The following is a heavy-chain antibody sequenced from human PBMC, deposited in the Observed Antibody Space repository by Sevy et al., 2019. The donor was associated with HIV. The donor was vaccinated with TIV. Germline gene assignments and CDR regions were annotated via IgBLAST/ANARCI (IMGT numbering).Heavy chain of an antibody. J-gene: IGHJ1*01. CDR2: ISYGGST. D-gene: IGHD6-13*01. V-gene: IGHV4-39*01. Sequence: SEILSLTCTVSGGSITDKKYYWAWIHQPPGKGLEWIGSISYGGSTYYNPSLQSRVTLSVDTCKNQFSLNLSSVTAADTAKYYCARRVAAAGQGNEYFQHWGRGTLVTVSS. CDR1: GGSITDKKYY. CDR3: ARRVAAAGQGNEYFQH.